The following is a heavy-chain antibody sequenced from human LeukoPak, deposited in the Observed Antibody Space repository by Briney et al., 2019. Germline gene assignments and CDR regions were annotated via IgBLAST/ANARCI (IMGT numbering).Heavy chain of an antibody. Sequence: GGSVRLSCAASRFTFDDYGMGWVRQAPGKGLEWISGINWNGGSTGYADSVKGRFTISRDNAKNSLYLQMNSLRAEDTALYYCARDRGRWRRGSGDYWGQGTLVTVSS. V-gene: IGHV3-20*04. CDR1: RFTFDDYG. CDR2: INWNGGST. J-gene: IGHJ4*02. CDR3: ARDRGRWRRGSGDY. D-gene: IGHD1-26*01.